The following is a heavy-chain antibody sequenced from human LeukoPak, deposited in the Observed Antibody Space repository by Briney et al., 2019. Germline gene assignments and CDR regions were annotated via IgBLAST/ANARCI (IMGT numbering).Heavy chain of an antibody. CDR3: ARDHYYGSGLLDY. J-gene: IGHJ4*02. Sequence: PSETLSLTCTVSGGSISSYYWSWIRQPPGKGLEWIGYIYYSGSTNCNPSLKSRVTISVDTSKNQFSLKLSSVTAADTAVYYCARDHYYGSGLLDYWGQGTLVTVSS. V-gene: IGHV4-59*01. D-gene: IGHD3-10*01. CDR2: IYYSGST. CDR1: GGSISSYY.